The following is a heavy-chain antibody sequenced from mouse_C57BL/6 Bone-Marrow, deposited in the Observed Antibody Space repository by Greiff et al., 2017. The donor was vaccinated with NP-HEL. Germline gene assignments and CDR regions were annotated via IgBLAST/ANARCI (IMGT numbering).Heavy chain of an antibody. Sequence: QVQLQQSGAELVKPGASVKISCKASGYAFSSYWMNWVKQRPGKGLEWIGQIYPGDGDTNYNGKFKGKATLTADKSSSTAYMQLSSLTSEDSAVYFCARSGDYYGSSHFDYWGKGTTLTVSS. D-gene: IGHD1-1*01. V-gene: IGHV1-80*01. CDR1: GYAFSSYW. CDR2: IYPGDGDT. CDR3: ARSGDYYGSSHFDY. J-gene: IGHJ2*01.